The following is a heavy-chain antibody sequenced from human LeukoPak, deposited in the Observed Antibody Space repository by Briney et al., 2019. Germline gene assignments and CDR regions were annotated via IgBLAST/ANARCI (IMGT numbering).Heavy chain of an antibody. CDR1: GDSISSYF. V-gene: IGHV4-59*01. J-gene: IGHJ3*02. Sequence: SETLSLTCTVSGDSISSYFWCWIRQPPGKGLEWIGYIYYTGSTNYNPSLKSRVTISVDTSKNQFSLKLSSVTAADTAMYYCARRVATTGIYGFDIWGQGTMVTVSS. CDR2: IYYTGST. CDR3: ARRVATTGIYGFDI. D-gene: IGHD6-13*01.